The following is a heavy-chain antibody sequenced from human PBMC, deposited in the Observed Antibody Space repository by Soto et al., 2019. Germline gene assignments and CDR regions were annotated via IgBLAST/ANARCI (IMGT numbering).Heavy chain of an antibody. Sequence: GGSLRLSCAASGFTVSSNYMSWVRQAPGKGLEWVSVIYSGGSTYYADSVKGRFTISRDNSKNTRYLQMNSLRAEDTAVYYCARETHSPLEYSSSSSLYYYMDVWGKGTTVTVSS. CDR2: IYSGGST. CDR1: GFTVSSNY. V-gene: IGHV3-66*01. D-gene: IGHD6-6*01. CDR3: ARETHSPLEYSSSSSLYYYMDV. J-gene: IGHJ6*03.